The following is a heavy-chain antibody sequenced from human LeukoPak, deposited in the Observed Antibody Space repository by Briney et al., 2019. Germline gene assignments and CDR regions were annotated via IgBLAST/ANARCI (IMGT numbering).Heavy chain of an antibody. Sequence: PGGSLRLSCAASGFTFSSYGMLWVRQAPGKGLEWVAVISYDGSNKYYADSVKGRFTISRDNSKNTLYLQMNSLRAEDTAVYYCAKVFSIGMVRGVTNYFDYWGQGTLVTVSS. D-gene: IGHD3-10*01. CDR2: ISYDGSNK. J-gene: IGHJ4*02. V-gene: IGHV3-30*18. CDR1: GFTFSSYG. CDR3: AKVFSIGMVRGVTNYFDY.